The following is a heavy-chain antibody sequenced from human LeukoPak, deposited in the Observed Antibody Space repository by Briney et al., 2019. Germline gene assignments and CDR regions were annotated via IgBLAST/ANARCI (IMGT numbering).Heavy chain of an antibody. Sequence: GGSLRLSCAASGFTFSSYAMSWVRQAPGKGLEWVSAISGSGGSTYYADSVKGRFTISRDNSKNTLYLQMNSLRAEDTAVYYCVSGGTANYDFWSGYPDHWGQGTLVTVS. J-gene: IGHJ4*02. V-gene: IGHV3-23*01. CDR3: VSGGTANYDFWSGYPDH. CDR2: ISGSGGST. CDR1: GFTFSSYA. D-gene: IGHD3-3*01.